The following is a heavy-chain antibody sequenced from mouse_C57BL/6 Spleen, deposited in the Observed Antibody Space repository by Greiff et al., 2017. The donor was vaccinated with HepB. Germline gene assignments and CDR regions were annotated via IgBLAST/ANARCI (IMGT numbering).Heavy chain of an antibody. CDR3: SHYYGSSSYYAMDY. Sequence: QVQLQQSGAELVRPGASVKLSCKASGYTFTDYYINWVKQRPGQGLEWIARIYPGSGNTYYNEKFKGKATLTAEKSSSTAYMQLSSLTSEDSAVYFCSHYYGSSSYYAMDYWGQGTSVTVSS. J-gene: IGHJ4*01. CDR1: GYTFTDYY. CDR2: IYPGSGNT. D-gene: IGHD1-1*01. V-gene: IGHV1-76*01.